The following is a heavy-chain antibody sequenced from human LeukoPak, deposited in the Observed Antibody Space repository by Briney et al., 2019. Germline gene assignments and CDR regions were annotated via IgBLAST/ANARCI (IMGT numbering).Heavy chain of an antibody. D-gene: IGHD6-19*01. V-gene: IGHV5-51*01. CDR1: GYSFTSYW. Sequence: GESLKISCKGSGYSFTSYWIGWVRQMPGKGLEWMGIIYPGDSDTRYSPSFQGQVTISADKSISTAYLQRSSLKASDTAMYYCARGSGWSYYYYGMDVWGQGTTVTVSS. CDR3: ARGSGWSYYYYGMDV. J-gene: IGHJ6*02. CDR2: IYPGDSDT.